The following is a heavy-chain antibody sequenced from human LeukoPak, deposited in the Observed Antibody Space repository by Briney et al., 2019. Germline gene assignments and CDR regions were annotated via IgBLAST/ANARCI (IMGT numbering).Heavy chain of an antibody. Sequence: KPSETLSLTCTVSGGSISSYYWSWIRQPPGKGLEWIGYIYCSGSTNYNPSLKSRVTISVDTSKNQFSLKLSSVTAADTAVYYCARSLPGRYYDSSGYSPYYYYYGMDVWGQGTTVTVS. CDR2: IYCSGST. J-gene: IGHJ6*02. CDR3: ARSLPGRYYDSSGYSPYYYYYGMDV. CDR1: GGSISSYY. V-gene: IGHV4-59*08. D-gene: IGHD3-22*01.